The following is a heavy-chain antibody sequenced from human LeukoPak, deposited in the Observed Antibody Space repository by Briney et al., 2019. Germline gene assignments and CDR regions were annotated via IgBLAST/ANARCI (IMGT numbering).Heavy chain of an antibody. D-gene: IGHD2-15*01. V-gene: IGHV1-2*02. CDR1: GYTFTGYY. J-gene: IGHJ5*02. CDR3: ARDLDSYPVVAATPFWFDP. CDR2: INPNSGGT. Sequence: ASVKVSCKASGYTFTGYYMHWVRQAPGQGLEWMGWINPNSGGTNYAQKLQGRVTMTTDTSTSTAYMELRSLRSDDTAVYYCARDLDSYPVVAATPFWFDPWGQGTLVTVSS.